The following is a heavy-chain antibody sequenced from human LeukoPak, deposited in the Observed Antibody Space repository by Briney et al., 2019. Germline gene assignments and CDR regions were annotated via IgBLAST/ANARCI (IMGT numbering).Heavy chain of an antibody. CDR1: GGSITSYY. D-gene: IGHD6-19*01. CDR3: AKVLGVAGMGYDAFDI. Sequence: SETLSLTCTVSGGSITSYYWSWIRQPPGKGLEWIGYIFYSGSTNYNPSLKSRVTISVDTSKNQFSLKLNSMTAEDTALYYCAKVLGVAGMGYDAFDIWGQGTMVTVSS. CDR2: IFYSGST. V-gene: IGHV4-59*01. J-gene: IGHJ3*02.